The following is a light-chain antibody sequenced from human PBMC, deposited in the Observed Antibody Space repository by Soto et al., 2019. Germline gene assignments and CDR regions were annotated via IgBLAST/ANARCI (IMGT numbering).Light chain of an antibody. CDR1: SSDVGGYNY. CDR2: DVN. CDR3: SSYTSSSTLYV. V-gene: IGLV2-14*03. Sequence: QSVLTQPASVSGSPGQSVTISCTGTSSDVGGYNYVSWYQQHPGKAPKLIIYDVNHRPSGVSNRFSGSKSGNTASLTISGLQTEDEADYYCSSYTSSSTLYVFGSGTQLTVL. J-gene: IGLJ7*01.